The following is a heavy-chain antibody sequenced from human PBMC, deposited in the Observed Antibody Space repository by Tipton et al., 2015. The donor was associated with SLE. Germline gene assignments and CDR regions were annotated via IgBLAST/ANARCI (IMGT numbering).Heavy chain of an antibody. Sequence: SLRLSCAASGFTFSGYAMHWVRQAPGKGLEWVAVISHDGSNKYYADSVKGRFTISRDNSKNTLYLQMNSLRAEDTAVYYCARRLGGWYVMDYWGQGTLVTVSS. CDR2: ISHDGSNK. J-gene: IGHJ4*02. V-gene: IGHV3-30*04. CDR1: GFTFSGYA. D-gene: IGHD6-19*01. CDR3: ARRLGGWYVMDY.